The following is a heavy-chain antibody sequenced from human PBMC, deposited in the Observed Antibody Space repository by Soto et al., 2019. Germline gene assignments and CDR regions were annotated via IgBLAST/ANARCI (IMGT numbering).Heavy chain of an antibody. V-gene: IGHV3-11*06. D-gene: IGHD2-15*01. CDR3: VRGGGGGLFDP. CDR1: GFAFGDSY. J-gene: IGHJ5*02. CDR2: ISPGSRYP. Sequence: AGSLRLSCAGSGFAFGDSYMSWIRQAPGKGLEWLSYISPGSRYPAYADSVKGRFTISRDNAKRSLYLQMMSLTAEDTAIYYCVRGGGGGLFDPWGQGTMVTVSS.